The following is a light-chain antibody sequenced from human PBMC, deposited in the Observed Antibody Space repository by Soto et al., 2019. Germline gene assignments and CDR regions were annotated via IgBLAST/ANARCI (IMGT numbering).Light chain of an antibody. J-gene: IGKJ1*01. CDR1: QSVTSNY. CDR2: GAS. V-gene: IGKV3-20*01. Sequence: EIVLTQSPGTLSFSPGERATLSCRASQSVTSNYLAWYQQKPGQAPRLLIYGASARAAGIPARFSASGSGTDFTLTISDVQPEDFALYYCHQRQSWPRTFGQGTKVDIK. CDR3: HQRQSWPRT.